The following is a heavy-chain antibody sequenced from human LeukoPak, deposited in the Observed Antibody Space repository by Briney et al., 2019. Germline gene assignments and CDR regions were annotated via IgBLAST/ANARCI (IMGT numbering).Heavy chain of an antibody. D-gene: IGHD3-10*01. CDR3: ARANYYATVRDAFDI. CDR1: GGSISSYY. Sequence: PSETLSLTRTVSGGSISSYYWSWIRQPPGKGLEWIGYIYYSGSTNYNPSLKSRVTISVDTSKNQFSLKLSSVTAADTAVYYCARANYYATVRDAFDIWGQGTMVTVSS. CDR2: IYYSGST. V-gene: IGHV4-59*01. J-gene: IGHJ3*02.